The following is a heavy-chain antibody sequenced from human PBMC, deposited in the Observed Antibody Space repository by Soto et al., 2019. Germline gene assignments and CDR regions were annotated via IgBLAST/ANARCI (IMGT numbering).Heavy chain of an antibody. CDR1: GYSFTSYW. D-gene: IGHD6-19*01. CDR3: ASRGIAVSGTFGMDV. J-gene: IGHJ6*02. CDR2: IYPGDSDT. Sequence: PGECLKISCKGSGYSFTSYWIGWVRQMPGKGLEWMGIIYPGDSDTRYSPSFQGQVTISADKSISTAYLQWSSLKASDTAMYYCASRGIAVSGTFGMDVWGQGTTVTVSS. V-gene: IGHV5-51*01.